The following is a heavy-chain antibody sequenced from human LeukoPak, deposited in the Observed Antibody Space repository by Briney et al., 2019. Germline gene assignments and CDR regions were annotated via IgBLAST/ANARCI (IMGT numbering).Heavy chain of an antibody. Sequence: SETLSLTCTVSGGSISSSNWWSWVRQPPGKGLEWIGEIYHSGSTNYNPSLKSRVTISVDKSKNQFSLKLSSVTAADTAVYYCARGVASSRYAFDIWGQGTMVTVSS. V-gene: IGHV4-4*02. CDR3: ARGVASSRYAFDI. CDR2: IYHSGST. CDR1: GGSISSSNW. D-gene: IGHD6-13*01. J-gene: IGHJ3*02.